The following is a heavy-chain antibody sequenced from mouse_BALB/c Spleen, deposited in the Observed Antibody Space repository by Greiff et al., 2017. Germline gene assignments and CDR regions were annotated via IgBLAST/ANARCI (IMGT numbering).Heavy chain of an antibody. D-gene: IGHD2-1*01. V-gene: IGHV1-69*01. Sequence: QVQLQHPGAELVMPGASVKMSCKASGYTFTDYWMHWVKQRPGQGLEWIGAIDTSDSYTSYNQKFKGKATLTVDESSSTAYMQLSSLTSEDSAVYYCAKGYGNYGAWFAYWGQGTLVTVSA. J-gene: IGHJ3*01. CDR2: IDTSDSYT. CDR3: AKGYGNYGAWFAY. CDR1: GYTFTDYW.